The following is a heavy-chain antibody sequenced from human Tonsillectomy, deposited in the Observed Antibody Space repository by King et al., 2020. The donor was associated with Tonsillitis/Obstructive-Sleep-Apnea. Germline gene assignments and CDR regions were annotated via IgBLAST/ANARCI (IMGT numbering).Heavy chain of an antibody. J-gene: IGHJ4*02. Sequence: QVQLQESGPGLVKPSETLSLTCTVSGGSISSYYWSWIRQPPGKGLEWIGYIYYSGSTNYNPSLKSRVTISVDTSKNQFSLKLSSLTAADTAVYYCASYYDFWSGYPYWGQGTLVTVSS. CDR1: GGSISSYY. CDR3: ASYYDFWSGYPY. CDR2: IYYSGST. V-gene: IGHV4-59*01. D-gene: IGHD3-3*01.